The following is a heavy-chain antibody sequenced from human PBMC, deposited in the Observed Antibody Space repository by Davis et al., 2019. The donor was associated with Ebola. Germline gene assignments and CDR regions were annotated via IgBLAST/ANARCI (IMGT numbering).Heavy chain of an antibody. CDR2: ISSSSSTI. CDR1: GFTFSDYY. J-gene: IGHJ6*02. D-gene: IGHD3-10*01. Sequence: PGGSLRLSCAASGFTFSDYYMSWIRQAPGKGLEWVSYISSSSSTIYYADSVKGRFTISRDNAKNSLYLQMNSLRDEDTAVYYCAYSQGSGPWGMDVWGQGTTVTVSS. V-gene: IGHV3-11*04. CDR3: AYSQGSGPWGMDV.